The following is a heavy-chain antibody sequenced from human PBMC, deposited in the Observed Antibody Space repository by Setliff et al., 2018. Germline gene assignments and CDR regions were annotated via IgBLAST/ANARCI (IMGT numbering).Heavy chain of an antibody. V-gene: IGHV4-39*07. Sequence: LSLHCNVSGGSLRRGTYYWSWLRQPPGKGLEWIGSIYYSGSTYYHPSLKSRAPMSVDTSKNQLSLTLSSVTAADTAVYYCAREGDGYNYDWYFDLWGRGTLVTVSS. D-gene: IGHD5-12*01. CDR3: AREGDGYNYDWYFDL. J-gene: IGHJ2*01. CDR1: GGSLRRGTYY. CDR2: IYYSGST.